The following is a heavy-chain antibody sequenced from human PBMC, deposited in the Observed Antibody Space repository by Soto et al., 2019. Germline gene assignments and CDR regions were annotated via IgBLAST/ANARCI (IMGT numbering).Heavy chain of an antibody. V-gene: IGHV3-53*01. J-gene: IGHJ4*02. D-gene: IGHD3-10*01. CDR2: IYSDGRT. CDR1: ELTLSSNY. Sequence: GGSLGLSSSASELTLSSNYMTWVRQAPGKGLEWVSLIYSDGRTYHADSVKGRFTISRDDFRNTVYLQMNSLRAEDTAVYYCARAYGAGSYFCDYWGQGSPVTVSS. CDR3: ARAYGAGSYFCDY.